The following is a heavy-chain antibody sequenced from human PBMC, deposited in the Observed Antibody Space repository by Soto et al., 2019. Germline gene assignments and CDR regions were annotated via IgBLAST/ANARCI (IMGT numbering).Heavy chain of an antibody. CDR3: ARSPPVGATIDYFAY. J-gene: IGHJ4*02. D-gene: IGHD1-26*01. CDR1: GFTFSNYG. V-gene: IGHV3-33*01. CDR2: TWYDGSNN. Sequence: QVQLVESGGGAVQPGRSLRLSCAASGFTFSNYGMHWVRQAPGKGLEWVAVTWYDGSNNHYADSVKGRFTISRDNSKNTLYLQMDSLRPEDTAVYYCARSPPVGATIDYFAYWGQGTLVTVSS.